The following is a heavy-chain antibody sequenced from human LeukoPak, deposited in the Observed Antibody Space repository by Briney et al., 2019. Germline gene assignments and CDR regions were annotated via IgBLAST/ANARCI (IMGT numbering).Heavy chain of an antibody. CDR3: ARPGSYSGSYNSFRI. Sequence: SETLSLTCTVSGGSITTSPYYWGWIRQPPGKGLEWIGSIYYTGSTYYSPSLKSRVTISVDTSKNRFSLKLSSVTAADTAVYYCARPGSYSGSYNSFRIWGQGTMVTVSS. CDR1: GGSITTSPYY. D-gene: IGHD1-26*01. J-gene: IGHJ3*02. CDR2: IYYTGST. V-gene: IGHV4-39*01.